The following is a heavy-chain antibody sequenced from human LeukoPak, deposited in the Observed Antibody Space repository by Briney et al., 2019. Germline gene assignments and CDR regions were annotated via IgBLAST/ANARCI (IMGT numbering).Heavy chain of an antibody. CDR1: GFTFSSYA. Sequence: PGGSLRLSCAASGFTFSSYAMHWVRQAPGKGLEWVAVISYDGSNKYYADSVKGRFTIPRDNPKNTLYLQMNSLRAEDTAVYYCARDRPSHYYDSPENHGMDVWGQGTTVTVSS. V-gene: IGHV3-30-3*01. CDR3: ARDRPSHYYDSPENHGMDV. CDR2: ISYDGSNK. D-gene: IGHD3-22*01. J-gene: IGHJ6*02.